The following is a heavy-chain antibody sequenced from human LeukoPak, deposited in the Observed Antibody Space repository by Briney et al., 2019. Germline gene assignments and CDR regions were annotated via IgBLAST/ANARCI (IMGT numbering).Heavy chain of an antibody. CDR1: GDSISSRSYY. J-gene: IGHJ3*02. V-gene: IGHV4-39*07. Sequence: PSETLSLTCTVSGDSISSRSYYWGWLRQPPGKGLEWIGSIYYSGSTYYNPSLSSRVTISVDTSENQFSLKVGSVPAAETAVYYCARAHHCHSGTCHPPGEAFDIWGQGTMVTVSS. D-gene: IGHD2/OR15-2a*01. CDR3: ARAHHCHSGTCHPPGEAFDI. CDR2: IYYSGST.